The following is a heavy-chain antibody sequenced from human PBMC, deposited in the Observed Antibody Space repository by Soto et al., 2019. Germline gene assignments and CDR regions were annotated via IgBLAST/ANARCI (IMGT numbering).Heavy chain of an antibody. J-gene: IGHJ4*02. Sequence: PGGSLRLSCAASGFNLSSYSMNWVRQAPGKGLEWVSSISSSSSYIYYADSVKGRFTISRDNAKNSLYLQMNSLRAEDTAVYYCARDHCSSTSCYSPWGQGTLVTVSS. V-gene: IGHV3-21*01. CDR3: ARDHCSSTSCYSP. CDR2: ISSSSSYI. CDR1: GFNLSSYS. D-gene: IGHD2-2*01.